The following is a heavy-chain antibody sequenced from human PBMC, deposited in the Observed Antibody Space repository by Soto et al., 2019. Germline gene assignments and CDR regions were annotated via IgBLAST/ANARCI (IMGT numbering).Heavy chain of an antibody. CDR1: GFMFSAYW. CDR2: IHGDGGKI. CDR3: ARDFYGGYTDGPGDY. D-gene: IGHD5-18*01. V-gene: IGHV3-7*01. Sequence: GSLRLSCAASGFMFSAYWMSWVRQAPGKGLEWVANIHGDGGKIYYVDSVKGRFTISRDNAKRSLYLQMNSLRAEDTAGYYCARDFYGGYTDGPGDYWGQGALVTVSS. J-gene: IGHJ4*02.